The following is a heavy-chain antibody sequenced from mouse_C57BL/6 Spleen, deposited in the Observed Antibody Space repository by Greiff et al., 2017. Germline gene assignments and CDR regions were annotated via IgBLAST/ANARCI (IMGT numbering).Heavy chain of an antibody. J-gene: IGHJ1*03. CDR3: ARDAGAGGYFGV. Sequence: EVKVVESGGGLVQSGRSLRLSCATSGFTFSDFYMAWVRQAPGKGLEWIAASRNKANDYTTEYSASVKGRFIVSRDTSKSILYLQMNALRAEDTAIYYCARDAGAGGYFGVWGTGTTVTVSS. CDR1: GFTFSDFY. CDR2: SRNKANDYTT. V-gene: IGHV7-1*01.